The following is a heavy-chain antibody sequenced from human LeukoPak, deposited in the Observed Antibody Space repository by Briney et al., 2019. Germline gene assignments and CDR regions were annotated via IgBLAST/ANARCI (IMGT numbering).Heavy chain of an antibody. J-gene: IGHJ2*01. Sequence: ASVKVSCKASGYTFTSYGISWVRQAPGQGLEWMGWISAYNGNTNYAQKLQGRVTMTTDTSTSTAYMERRSLRSDDTAVYYCARVEVRGVPSNFLGASVGWYFDLWGRGTLVTVSS. CDR3: ARVEVRGVPSNFLGASVGWYFDL. D-gene: IGHD3-10*01. V-gene: IGHV1-18*01. CDR1: GYTFTSYG. CDR2: ISAYNGNT.